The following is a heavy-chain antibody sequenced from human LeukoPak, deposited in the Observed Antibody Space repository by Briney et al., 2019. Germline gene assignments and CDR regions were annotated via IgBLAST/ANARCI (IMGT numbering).Heavy chain of an antibody. D-gene: IGHD3-9*01. J-gene: IGHJ4*02. V-gene: IGHV3-23*01. CDR2: ISGSGGST. CDR3: ARGVVRYFDY. CDR1: GFTFSSYA. Sequence: GGSLRLSCAASGFTFSSYAMSWVRQAPGKGLEWVSAISGSGGSTYYADSVKGRFTISRDNAKDSLYLQMNSLRAEDTAVYYCARGVVRYFDYWGQGALVTVSS.